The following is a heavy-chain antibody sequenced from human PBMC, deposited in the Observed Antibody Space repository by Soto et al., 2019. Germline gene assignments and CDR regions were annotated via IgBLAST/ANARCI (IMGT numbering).Heavy chain of an antibody. CDR2: INRNNGVV. D-gene: IGHD3-3*01. CDR3: AREGKTAFGDVLGPFDY. J-gene: IGHJ4*02. Sequence: ESGGGLGQPGGSLRLSCAASGFTFSGYNMNWVRQAPGRGLEWVSYINRNNGVVSCADSVKGRFTISRDNAKNSMSLQMNSLRDEDTAVYYCAREGKTAFGDVLGPFDYWGQGILVTVSS. V-gene: IGHV3-48*02. CDR1: GFTFSGYN.